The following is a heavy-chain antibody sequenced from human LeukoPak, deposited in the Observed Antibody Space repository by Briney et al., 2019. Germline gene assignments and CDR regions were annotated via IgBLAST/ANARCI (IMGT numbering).Heavy chain of an antibody. J-gene: IGHJ4*02. D-gene: IGHD3-22*01. CDR2: INPNSGGT. CDR1: GYTFTGYY. V-gene: IGHV1-2*02. CDR3: ARSAGYDSSGYYWS. Sequence: EASVKVSCKASGYTFTGYYMHWVRQAPGQGLEWMGWINPNSGGTNYAQKFQGRVTMTRDTSISTAYMELSRLRSDDTAVYYCARSAGYDSSGYYWSWGQGTLVTVSS.